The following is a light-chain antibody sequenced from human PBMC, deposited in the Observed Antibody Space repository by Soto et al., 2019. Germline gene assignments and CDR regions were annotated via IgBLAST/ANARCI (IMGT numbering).Light chain of an antibody. Sequence: EIVLTQSPATLSLSPGERATLSCRASQSVSSYLAWYQQKPGQAPRLLIYDASNRATGIPARFSGSGSGTDLTRTIRGLEPEDFAVYCCQQRSNWPITFGPGTKVDIK. V-gene: IGKV3-11*01. CDR1: QSVSSY. CDR3: QQRSNWPIT. J-gene: IGKJ3*01. CDR2: DAS.